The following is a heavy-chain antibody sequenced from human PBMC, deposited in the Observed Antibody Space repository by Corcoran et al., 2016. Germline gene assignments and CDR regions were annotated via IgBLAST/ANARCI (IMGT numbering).Heavy chain of an antibody. CDR1: GGTFSSYA. V-gene: IGHV1-69*01. CDR3: ARSGYCSSTSCPTGDWFDP. D-gene: IGHD2-2*01. J-gene: IGHJ5*02. Sequence: QVQLVQSGAEVKKPGSSVKVSCKASGGTFSSYAISWVRQAPGQGLEWMGGIIPIFGTANYAQKFQGRVTITADESTSTAYMELSSLGSEDTAVYYCARSGYCSSTSCPTGDWFDPWGQGTLVTVSS. CDR2: IIPIFGTA.